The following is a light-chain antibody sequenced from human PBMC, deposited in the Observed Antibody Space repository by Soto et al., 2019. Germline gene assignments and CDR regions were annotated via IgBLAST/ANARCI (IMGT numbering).Light chain of an antibody. J-gene: IGLJ1*01. CDR1: SSDVGGYNY. CDR2: EVS. CDR3: SSYTDSNTRYV. V-gene: IGLV2-14*01. Sequence: QSVLTQPASVSGSPGQSITISCTGTSSDVGGYNYVSWYQHHPGKTPKLMIYEVSNRPSGVSNRFSGSKSGNTASLTISGLQAEDEADYYCSSYTDSNTRYVFGTGTKVIVL.